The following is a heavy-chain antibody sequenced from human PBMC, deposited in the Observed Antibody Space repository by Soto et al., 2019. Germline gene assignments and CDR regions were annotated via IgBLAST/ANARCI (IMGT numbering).Heavy chain of an antibody. Sequence: QVQLVESGGGVVQAGRSLRLSCAASGFTFSSYGMHWVRQAPGKGLEWVTVISYDGSNKYYADSVKGRFTISRDNSKNTPDLQMNSLRVEDTAVYFCAKDRSVTPRSDAFDLWGQGTMVTVSS. CDR2: ISYDGSNK. CDR1: GFTFSSYG. J-gene: IGHJ3*01. V-gene: IGHV3-30*18. CDR3: AKDRSVTPRSDAFDL. D-gene: IGHD2-21*02.